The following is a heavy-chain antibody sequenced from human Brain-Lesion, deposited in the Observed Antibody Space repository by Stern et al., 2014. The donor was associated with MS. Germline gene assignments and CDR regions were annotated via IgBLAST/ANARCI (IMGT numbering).Heavy chain of an antibody. V-gene: IGHV4-61*02. CDR1: GGSISSGSDY. CDR2: IHPSGSP. D-gene: IGHD5-18*01. Sequence: QVQLVESGPGLVKPSQTLSLTCTVSGGSISSGSDYWSWIRQPVGKGLEWIGRIHPSGSPFSPPSLKSRVPFSTDPSMNQFSLELNSATAADTAIYYCASGYRIFDYWGQGILVTVSS. CDR3: ASGYRIFDY. J-gene: IGHJ4*02.